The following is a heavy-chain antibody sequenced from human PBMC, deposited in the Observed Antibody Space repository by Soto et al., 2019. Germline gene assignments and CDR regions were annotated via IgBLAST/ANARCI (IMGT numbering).Heavy chain of an antibody. Sequence: EVQLVESGGGLVKPGGSLRLSCAASGFTFSNAWMNWVRQAPGKGLEWVGRIKSKTDGGTTDYAAPVKGRFTISRDDSKNTLYLQMNSLKTGDTAVYYCTTSFGALLVYYYGMDVWGQGTTVTVSS. D-gene: IGHD3-10*01. J-gene: IGHJ6*02. CDR3: TTSFGALLVYYYGMDV. V-gene: IGHV3-15*07. CDR1: GFTFSNAW. CDR2: IKSKTDGGTT.